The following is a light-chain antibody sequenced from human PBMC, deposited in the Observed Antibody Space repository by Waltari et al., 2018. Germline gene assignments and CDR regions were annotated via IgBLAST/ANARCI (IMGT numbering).Light chain of an antibody. CDR3: SSYTSDTTHVV. CDR1: STDIGSFGL. J-gene: IGLJ2*01. V-gene: IGLV2-23*02. CDR2: HVT. Sequence: QSALTQPASVSGSPGQSITISCTGTSTDIGSFGLVSWYQQHPGRAPTPILYHVTRGPSETCDPFFGSKSGNTASLAISGLLAEDEADYYCSSYTSDTTHVVFGGGTKLTVL.